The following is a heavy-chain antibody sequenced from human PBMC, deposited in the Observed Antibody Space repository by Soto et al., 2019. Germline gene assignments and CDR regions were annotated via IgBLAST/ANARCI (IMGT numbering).Heavy chain of an antibody. J-gene: IGHJ4*02. CDR3: ARWYTYGNFDYFDY. CDR2: INSAGGAT. V-gene: IGHV3-74*01. CDR1: GFTFNTYW. Sequence: GGSLRLSCAASGFTFNTYWMHWVRQAPGTGLVWVSRINSAGGATAYADSVKGRFTISRDNAKNTLYLQMNGLRAEDTALYYCARWYTYGNFDYFDYWGQGTQVTVSS. D-gene: IGHD5-18*01.